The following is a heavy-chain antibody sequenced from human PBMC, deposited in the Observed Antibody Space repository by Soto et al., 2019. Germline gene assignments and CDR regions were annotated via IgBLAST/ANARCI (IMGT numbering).Heavy chain of an antibody. CDR2: ISGYNDNR. J-gene: IGHJ6*02. Sequence: ASVKVSCKASGYSFTTYGITWVRQAPGQGLDWMGWISGYNDNRNYAQKFQGRVSMTTDTSASTAYMELRSLTSDDTAIYYCARDPPITGSLRGTPLMDVWGQGTTVTVSS. D-gene: IGHD1-20*01. CDR1: GYSFTTYG. CDR3: ARDPPITGSLRGTPLMDV. V-gene: IGHV1-18*04.